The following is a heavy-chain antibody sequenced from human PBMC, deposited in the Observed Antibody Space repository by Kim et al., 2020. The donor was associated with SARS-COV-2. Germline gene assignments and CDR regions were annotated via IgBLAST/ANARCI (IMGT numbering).Heavy chain of an antibody. CDR2: ISSDGRTT. V-gene: IGHV3-74*01. J-gene: IGHJ4*02. CDR1: GFSISSYW. Sequence: EGSLRLSCAASGFSISSYWVHWVRQAPGKGLVWVSRISSDGRTTNYADSVKGRFTMSRDTAKNMLYLDMNSLRADDTAVYYCARGTGNYGDWDYWGQGT. D-gene: IGHD1-7*01. CDR3: ARGTGNYGDWDY.